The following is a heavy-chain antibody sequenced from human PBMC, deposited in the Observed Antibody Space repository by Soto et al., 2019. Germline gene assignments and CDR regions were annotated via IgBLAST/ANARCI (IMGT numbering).Heavy chain of an antibody. D-gene: IGHD6-13*01. J-gene: IGHJ4*02. CDR3: AGCIAAARLGGFDY. V-gene: IGHV4-39*01. CDR1: GGSISRSSSS. Sequence: QLQLQESGPGLVKPSETLSLTCTVSGGSISRSSSSWGWIRQPPGKGLEWIGSIYYSGSTYYNPSLKSRVTISVDTSKHQFSVKLSSVTAADTAVDYCAGCIAAARLGGFDYWGQGTLVTVSS. CDR2: IYYSGST.